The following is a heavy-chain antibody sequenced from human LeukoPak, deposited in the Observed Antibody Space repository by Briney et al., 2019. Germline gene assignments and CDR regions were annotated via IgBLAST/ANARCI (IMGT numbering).Heavy chain of an antibody. Sequence: SSETPSLTCALHGGSSSGYYWSSIPQPPGKRLEWIGEINHSGSTKYNTSIKSRVTISVAASKNQFSLKLSSVTAADTAVYYCARGAPTVTTIYYYYYMDVWGKGTTVTVSS. D-gene: IGHD4-11*01. J-gene: IGHJ6*03. CDR1: GGSSSGYY. V-gene: IGHV4-34*01. CDR2: INHSGST. CDR3: ARGAPTVTTIYYYYYMDV.